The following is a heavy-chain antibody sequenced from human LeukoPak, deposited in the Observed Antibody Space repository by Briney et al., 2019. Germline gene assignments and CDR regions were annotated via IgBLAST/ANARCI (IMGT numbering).Heavy chain of an antibody. D-gene: IGHD6-13*01. J-gene: IGHJ3*02. V-gene: IGHV3-74*01. CDR1: GFTFSSYW. Sequence: PGGSLRLSCAASGFTFSSYWMHWVRQAPGKGLVWVSRIKGDGSSTSYADSVKGRFTISRDNSKNTLYLQMNSLRAEDTAVYYCAKVGRQLVFTAFDIWGQGTMVTVSS. CDR3: AKVGRQLVFTAFDI. CDR2: IKGDGSST.